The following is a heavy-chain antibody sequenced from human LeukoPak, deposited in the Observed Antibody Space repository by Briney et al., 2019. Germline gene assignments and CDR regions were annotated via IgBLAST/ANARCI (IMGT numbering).Heavy chain of an antibody. V-gene: IGHV4-4*07. Sequence: PSQTLSLTCTVSSASISSSYWSWIRQPAGKGLEWIGRMYSGGSPNYNPSLKSRVTMSVDTSKNQFSLKLSSVTAADTAVYYCARAVNMAFDIWGQGTMVTVSS. CDR1: SASISSSY. D-gene: IGHD2/OR15-2a*01. CDR2: MYSGGSP. CDR3: ARAVNMAFDI. J-gene: IGHJ3*02.